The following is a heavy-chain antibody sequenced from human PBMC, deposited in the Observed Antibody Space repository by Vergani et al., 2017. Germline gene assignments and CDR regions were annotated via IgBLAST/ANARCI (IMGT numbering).Heavy chain of an antibody. CDR2: IYYSGST. D-gene: IGHD1-7*01. J-gene: IGHJ4*02. CDR3: ASTELELHTGRFDY. Sequence: QVQLQESGPGLVKPSETLSLTCSVSGGSVISGSYYWSWIRQPAGKGLEWIGYIYYSGSTNYNPSLKSRVTISLDTSKNQFSLKLSSVTAADTAVYYCASTELELHTGRFDYWGQGTLVTVSS. CDR1: GGSVISGSYY. V-gene: IGHV4-61*10.